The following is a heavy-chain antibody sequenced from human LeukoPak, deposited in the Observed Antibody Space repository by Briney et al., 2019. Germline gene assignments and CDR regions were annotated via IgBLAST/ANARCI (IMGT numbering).Heavy chain of an antibody. Sequence: PSETLSLTCAVSGVAISRGGYAWSWIRQSSGKGLEWIGYIYYKGSTNYNPSLKSRVTISVDTSKNQFSLKLSSVTAADTAVYYCARSYGSGSYFDYWGQGTLVTVSS. V-gene: IGHV4-61*08. CDR1: GVAISRGGYA. J-gene: IGHJ4*02. CDR3: ARSYGSGSYFDY. CDR2: IYYKGST. D-gene: IGHD3-10*01.